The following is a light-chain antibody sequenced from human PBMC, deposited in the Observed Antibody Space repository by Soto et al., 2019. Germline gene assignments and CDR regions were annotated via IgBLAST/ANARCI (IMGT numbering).Light chain of an antibody. V-gene: IGKV1-5*01. CDR1: QSISGW. Sequence: DIQMTQSPYTLSASVGDRVTITCRASQSISGWLAWYQQKPGKAPKLLIYDASSLESGVPSRFSGSGSGTEFSLTISRVQPDDFATYYCQQYNSYSVNAFGQGTKLEIK. J-gene: IGKJ2*01. CDR2: DAS. CDR3: QQYNSYSVNA.